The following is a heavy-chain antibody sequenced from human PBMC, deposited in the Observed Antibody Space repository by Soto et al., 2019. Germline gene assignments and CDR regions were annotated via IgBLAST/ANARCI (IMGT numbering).Heavy chain of an antibody. J-gene: IGHJ4*02. V-gene: IGHV4-34*01. CDR3: ASGGYSYGLDY. D-gene: IGHD5-18*01. CDR2: INHSGST. Sequence: PSETLSLTCAVYGGSFSCYYLSWIRQPPGKGLEWIGEINHSGSTNYNPSLKSRVTISVDTSKNQFSLKLSSVTAADTAVYYCASGGYSYGLDYWGQGTLVTVSS. CDR1: GGSFSCYY.